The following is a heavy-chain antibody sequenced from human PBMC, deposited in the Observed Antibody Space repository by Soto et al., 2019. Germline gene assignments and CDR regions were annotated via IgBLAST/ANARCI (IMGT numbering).Heavy chain of an antibody. CDR1: GFTFSSYG. J-gene: IGHJ4*02. Sequence: GGSLRLSCAASGFTFSSYGMHWVRQAPGKGLEWVAVIWYDGSNKYYADSVKGRFTIFRDNSKNTLYLQMNSLRAEDTAVYYCARVPPHYYDSSGSFDYWGQGTLVTVSS. D-gene: IGHD3-22*01. CDR2: IWYDGSNK. V-gene: IGHV3-33*01. CDR3: ARVPPHYYDSSGSFDY.